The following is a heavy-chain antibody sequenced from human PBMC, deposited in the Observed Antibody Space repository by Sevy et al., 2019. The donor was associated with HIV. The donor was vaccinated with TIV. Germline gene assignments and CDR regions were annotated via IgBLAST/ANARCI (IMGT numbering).Heavy chain of an antibody. V-gene: IGHV3-33*01. CDR3: ARDLEFYDYGDYGPAFMPDY. CDR1: GFTFSTYG. CDR2: IWFDGSNT. Sequence: GGSLRLSCAASGFTFSTYGMHWVCQAPGKGLELVAVIWFDGSNTYYADSVKGRFTISRDIAKNTLHLQMNSLRVEDTAVYYCARDLEFYDYGDYGPAFMPDYWGQGTLVTVSS. D-gene: IGHD4-17*01. J-gene: IGHJ4*02.